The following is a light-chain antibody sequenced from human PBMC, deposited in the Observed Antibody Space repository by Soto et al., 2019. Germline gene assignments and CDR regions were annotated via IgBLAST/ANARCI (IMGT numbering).Light chain of an antibody. CDR2: DVS. V-gene: IGLV2-11*01. Sequence: QSVLTQPRSVSGSPGQSVTISCTGTSSDVGYYNYVSWYQQHPGKAPKLMIYDVSKRPSGVPDRFSGSKSGNTASLTISGLQAEDEADYYCCSYVGSYTYVFGIGTKVTV. CDR3: CSYVGSYTYV. CDR1: SSDVGYYNY. J-gene: IGLJ1*01.